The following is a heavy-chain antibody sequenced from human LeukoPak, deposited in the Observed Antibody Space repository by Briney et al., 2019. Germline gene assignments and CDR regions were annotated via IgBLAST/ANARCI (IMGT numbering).Heavy chain of an antibody. V-gene: IGHV4-34*01. CDR2: INHSGST. CDR3: ARRAIEVVPAAMRDYYYYGMDV. J-gene: IGHJ6*04. D-gene: IGHD2-2*01. Sequence: SETLSPTCAVYGGSFRGYYWSWIRQPPGKGLEWIGEINHSGSTNYNPSLKSRVTVSVDTSKNQFSLKLSSVTAADSAVYYCARRAIEVVPAAMRDYYYYGMDVWGKGTTVTVSS. CDR1: GGSFRGYY.